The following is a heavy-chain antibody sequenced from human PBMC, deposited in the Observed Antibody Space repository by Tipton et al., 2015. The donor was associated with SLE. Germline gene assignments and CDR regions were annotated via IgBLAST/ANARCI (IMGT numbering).Heavy chain of an antibody. Sequence: TLSLTCSVSGGSIRGHYWSWIRQLPGKGLEWIGYIYYDGITNYNPSLKSRVTISVDTSKNQFSLRLNSVTAADTAVYYCARGRIQLWSYFDSWGPGTLLTVSS. V-gene: IGHV4-59*08. D-gene: IGHD5-18*01. J-gene: IGHJ4*02. CDR2: IYYDGIT. CDR1: GGSIRGHY. CDR3: ARGRIQLWSYFDS.